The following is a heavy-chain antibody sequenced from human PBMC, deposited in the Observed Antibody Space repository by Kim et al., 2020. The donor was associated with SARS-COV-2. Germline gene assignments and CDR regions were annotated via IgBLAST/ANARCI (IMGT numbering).Heavy chain of an antibody. CDR2: IYSGGST. Sequence: GGSLRLSCAASGFTVSSNYMSWVRQAPGKGLEWVSVIYSGGSTYYADSVKGRFTISRDNSKNTLYLQMNSLRAEDTAVYYCARDRRSSSWYVMWGQGTLVTVSS. J-gene: IGHJ4*02. CDR3: ARDRRSSSWYVM. CDR1: GFTVSSNY. V-gene: IGHV3-66*02. D-gene: IGHD6-13*01.